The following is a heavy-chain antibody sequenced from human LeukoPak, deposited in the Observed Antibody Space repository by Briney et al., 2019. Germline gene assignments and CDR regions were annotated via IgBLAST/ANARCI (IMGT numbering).Heavy chain of an antibody. J-gene: IGHJ4*02. CDR2: MNPNSGST. V-gene: IGHV1-8*01. D-gene: IGHD3-10*01. Sequence: ASVMVSCKASGYTFTSYDINWVRQATGQGLEWMGWMNPNSGSTGCAQKFQGRVTMTRNPFTSTAYMELSSLRSEDTAVYYCARDYYGPGSYSNWGQGTLVTVSS. CDR3: ARDYYGPGSYSN. CDR1: GYTFTSYD.